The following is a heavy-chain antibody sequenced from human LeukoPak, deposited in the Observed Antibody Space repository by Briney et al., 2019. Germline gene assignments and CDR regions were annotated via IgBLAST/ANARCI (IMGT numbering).Heavy chain of an antibody. CDR3: AKDISYDSSGFSYYFDY. Sequence: GRSLRLSCAASGFTFDDYAMHWVRQAPGKGLEWVSGISWNSGSIGYADSVKGRFTISRDNAKNSLYLQMNSLRAEDTALYYCAKDISYDSSGFSYYFDYWGQGTLVTVSS. CDR2: ISWNSGSI. D-gene: IGHD3-22*01. V-gene: IGHV3-9*01. J-gene: IGHJ4*02. CDR1: GFTFDDYA.